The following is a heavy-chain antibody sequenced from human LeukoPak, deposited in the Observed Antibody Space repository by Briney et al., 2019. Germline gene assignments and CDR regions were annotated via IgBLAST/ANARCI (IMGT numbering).Heavy chain of an antibody. D-gene: IGHD5-18*01. CDR2: IYYSGST. V-gene: IGHV4-31*03. CDR1: GGSISSGGYY. Sequence: KTSETLSLTCTVSGGSISSGGYYWSWIRQHPGKGLEWIGYIYYSGSTYYNPSLKSRVTISVDTSKNQFSLKLSSVTAADTAVYYCARLSDVYGYVFIDYWGQGTLVTVSS. J-gene: IGHJ4*02. CDR3: ARLSDVYGYVFIDY.